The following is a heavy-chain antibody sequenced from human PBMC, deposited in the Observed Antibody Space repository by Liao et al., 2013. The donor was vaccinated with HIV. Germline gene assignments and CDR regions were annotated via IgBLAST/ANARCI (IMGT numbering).Heavy chain of an antibody. V-gene: IGHV4-61*02. CDR2: IYTSGST. CDR3: ASEYRSSWLDPYYYHLDV. Sequence: QVQLQESGPGLVKPSQTLSLTCTVSGGSISSGSYYWSWIRQPAGKGLEWIGRIYTSGSTNYNPSLKSRVTISVDTSNNQFSLKLSSVTAADTAVYYCASEYRSSWLDPYYYHLDVWGKGTTVTVSS. CDR1: GGSISSGSYY. D-gene: IGHD6-13*01. J-gene: IGHJ6*03.